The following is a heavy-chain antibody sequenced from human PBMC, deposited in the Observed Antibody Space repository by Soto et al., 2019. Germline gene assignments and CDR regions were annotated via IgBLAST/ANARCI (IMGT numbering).Heavy chain of an antibody. CDR3: ARTHVAGAIPWYYFDF. Sequence: CPTLVNPTQTLTLTCTFSWFSLTSIVISVSWIRQSPWKALEWLALIDWSDDKYYNTSLKTRLTISKDTSKNQVVLTLTSMDPVDTATYYCARTHVAGAIPWYYFDFWGQGPMVTVS. CDR1: WFSLTSIVIS. V-gene: IGHV2-70*01. CDR2: IDWSDDK. J-gene: IGHJ4*02. D-gene: IGHD1-26*01.